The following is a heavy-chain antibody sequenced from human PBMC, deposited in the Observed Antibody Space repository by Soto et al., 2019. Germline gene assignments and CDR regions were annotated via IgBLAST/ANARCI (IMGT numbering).Heavy chain of an antibody. CDR2: ISSSSSTI. D-gene: IGHD3-3*01. Sequence: GGSLRLSCAASGFTFSSYSMNWVRQAPGKGLKWVSYISSSSSTIHYADALKGRFTIPRDNAKKSLYLQMSSLRDEDTAVYYCARAPYYDFWSGYYTPTPMTYYYGMDVWGQGTTFTVSS. V-gene: IGHV3-48*02. CDR1: GFTFSSYS. CDR3: ARAPYYDFWSGYYTPTPMTYYYGMDV. J-gene: IGHJ6*02.